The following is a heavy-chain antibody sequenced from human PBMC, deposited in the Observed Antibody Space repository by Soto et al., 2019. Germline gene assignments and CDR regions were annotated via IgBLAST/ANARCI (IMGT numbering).Heavy chain of an antibody. CDR2: IYHSGST. D-gene: IGHD3-3*01. CDR3: ARYPHYDFWSGYYPYGMDV. Sequence: SETLSLTCAVSGGSISSGGYSWSWIRQPPGKGLEWIGYIYHSGSTYYNPSLKSRVTISVDTSKNQFSLKLSSVTAADTAVYYCARYPHYDFWSGYYPYGMDVWGQGTTVTVSS. V-gene: IGHV4-30-2*01. CDR1: GGSISSGGYS. J-gene: IGHJ6*02.